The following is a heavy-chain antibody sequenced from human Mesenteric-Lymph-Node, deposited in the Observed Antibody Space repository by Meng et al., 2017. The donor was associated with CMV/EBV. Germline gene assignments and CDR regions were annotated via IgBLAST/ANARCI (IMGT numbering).Heavy chain of an antibody. J-gene: IGHJ6*02. CDR1: GDSVSSNYVG. CDR3: ARESISTVRGVIVYYYGMDV. D-gene: IGHD3-10*01. Sequence: TLSLTCAISGDSVSSNYVGWNWIRQSPSRGLEWLGRTYYKSKWYNDYAVSVKGRIIINPDTSKNQFSLQLNSMTPEDTAMYYCARESISTVRGVIVYYYGMDVWGQGTTVTVSS. CDR2: TYYKSKWYN. V-gene: IGHV6-1*01.